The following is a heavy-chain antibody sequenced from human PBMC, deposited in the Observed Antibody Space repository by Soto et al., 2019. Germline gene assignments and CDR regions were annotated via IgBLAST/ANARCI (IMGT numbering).Heavy chain of an antibody. V-gene: IGHV1-18*01. Sequence: ASVKVSSKASGYTFTSYGISWVRQAPGQGLEWMGWISAYNGNTNYAQKLQGRVTMTTDTSTSTAYMELRSLRSDDTAVYYCARDSPEVRFLEWLSQSADYYYGMDVWGQGTTVTVSS. CDR2: ISAYNGNT. J-gene: IGHJ6*02. D-gene: IGHD3-3*01. CDR3: ARDSPEVRFLEWLSQSADYYYGMDV. CDR1: GYTFTSYG.